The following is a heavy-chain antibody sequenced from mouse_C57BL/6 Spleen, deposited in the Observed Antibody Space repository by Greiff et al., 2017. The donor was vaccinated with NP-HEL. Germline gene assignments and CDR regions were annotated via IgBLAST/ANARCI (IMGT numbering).Heavy chain of an antibody. CDR2: INPYNGGT. V-gene: IGHV1-19*01. CDR3: AREAYYYGSSYHWYFDV. CDR1: GYTFTDYY. D-gene: IGHD1-1*01. J-gene: IGHJ1*03. Sequence: EVQLQQSGPVLVKPGASVKMSCKASGYTFTDYYMNWVKQSHGKSLEWIGVINPYNGGTSYNQKFKGKATLTVDKSSSTAYMELNSLTSEDSAVYYCAREAYYYGSSYHWYFDVWGTGTTVTVSS.